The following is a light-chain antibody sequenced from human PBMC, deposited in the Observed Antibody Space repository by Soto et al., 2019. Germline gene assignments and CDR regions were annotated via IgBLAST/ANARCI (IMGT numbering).Light chain of an antibody. CDR1: QTISSW. Sequence: DIQMTQSPSTLSGSVGDRVTINCRASQTISSWLAWYQQKPGKAPKPLIYKASTLKSGVPSRFSGSRSGTELTITISSLQPEDFETYYCQQLNSYPITFGQGTRLEIK. J-gene: IGKJ5*01. CDR2: KAS. CDR3: QQLNSYPIT. V-gene: IGKV1-5*03.